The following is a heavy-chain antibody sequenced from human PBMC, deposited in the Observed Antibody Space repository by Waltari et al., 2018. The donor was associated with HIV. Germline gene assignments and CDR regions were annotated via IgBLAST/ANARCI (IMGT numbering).Heavy chain of an antibody. V-gene: IGHV4-61*02. J-gene: IGHJ2*01. Sequence: QVQLQESGPGLVKPSQTLSLTCTVSGGSISSGSYYWSWIRQPAGKGLEWIGRIYTSGSTNYNPSLKSRVTISVDTSKNRFSLKLSSVTAADTAVYYCARVSTVVTPYFDLWGRGTLVTVSS. CDR3: ARVSTVVTPYFDL. CDR2: IYTSGST. D-gene: IGHD4-17*01. CDR1: GGSISSGSYY.